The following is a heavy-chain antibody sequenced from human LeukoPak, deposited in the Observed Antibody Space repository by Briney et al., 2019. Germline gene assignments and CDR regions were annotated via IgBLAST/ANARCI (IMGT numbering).Heavy chain of an antibody. Sequence: GRSLRLSCAVSGFTFDDYAMHWVRQVPGKGLEWVAGISWNSDTRGYVDSVKGRFTISRDNAKNSLYLQINSLRAEDTAVYYCARDPTSSWETAFDIWGQGTMVTVSS. CDR1: GFTFDDYA. CDR3: ARDPTSSWETAFDI. V-gene: IGHV3-9*01. CDR2: ISWNSDTR. J-gene: IGHJ3*02. D-gene: IGHD1-26*01.